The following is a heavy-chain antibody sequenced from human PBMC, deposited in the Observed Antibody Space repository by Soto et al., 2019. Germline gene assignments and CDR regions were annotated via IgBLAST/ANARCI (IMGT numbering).Heavy chain of an antibody. CDR2: ISGSGTIT. CDR3: AEWARYCSGADCRA. Sequence: EVQLLESGGGLVQPGGSLRLSCAASGFPFSSRAMSWVRQAPGKGLEWVSAISGSGTITYYADSVKGRFTISRDTSKNTVYLHMNSLRADDTAVYYCAEWARYCSGADCRAWGQGTLVTVSS. J-gene: IGHJ5*02. CDR1: GFPFSSRA. V-gene: IGHV3-23*01. D-gene: IGHD2-15*01.